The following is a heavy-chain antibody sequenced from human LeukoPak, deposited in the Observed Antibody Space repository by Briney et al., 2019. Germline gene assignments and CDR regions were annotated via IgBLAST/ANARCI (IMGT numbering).Heavy chain of an antibody. CDR3: ARVREYQLLDAFDI. Sequence: PSETLSLTCTVSGGSISSYYWSWIRQPAGNGLEWIGRIYTSGSTNYNPSLKSRVTMSVDTSKNQFSLKLSSVTAADTAVYYCARVREYQLLDAFDIWGQGTMVTVSS. D-gene: IGHD2-2*01. CDR1: GGSISSYY. V-gene: IGHV4-4*07. J-gene: IGHJ3*02. CDR2: IYTSGST.